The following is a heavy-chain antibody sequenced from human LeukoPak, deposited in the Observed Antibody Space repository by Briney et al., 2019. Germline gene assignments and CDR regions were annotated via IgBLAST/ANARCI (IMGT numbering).Heavy chain of an antibody. D-gene: IGHD3-3*01. V-gene: IGHV1-2*04. CDR3: ARDLSGYPDY. J-gene: IGHJ4*02. CDR1: GYTFTGYY. Sequence: ASVKVSCKASGYTFTGYYMHWVRQAPGQALEWMGWINPNSVGTNYAQKFQGWVTMTRDTSISTAYMELSRLRSDDTAVYYCARDLSGYPDYWGQGTLVTVSS. CDR2: INPNSVGT.